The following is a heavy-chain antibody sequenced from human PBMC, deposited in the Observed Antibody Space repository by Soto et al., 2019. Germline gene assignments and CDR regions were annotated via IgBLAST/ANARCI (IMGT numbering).Heavy chain of an antibody. J-gene: IGHJ6*03. V-gene: IGHV1-18*01. CDR1: GYTFTSYG. D-gene: IGHD4-17*01. Sequence: ASVKVSCKASGYTFTSYGISWVRQAPGQGLEWMGWISAYNGNTNYAQKLQGRVTMTTDTSTSTAYMELRSLRSDDTAVYYCARRKITVTTEYDYYYMDVWGKGTTVTVSS. CDR2: ISAYNGNT. CDR3: ARRKITVTTEYDYYYMDV.